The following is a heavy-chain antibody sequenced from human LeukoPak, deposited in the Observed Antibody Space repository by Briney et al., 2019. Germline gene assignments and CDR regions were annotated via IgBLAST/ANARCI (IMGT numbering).Heavy chain of an antibody. CDR3: ASGYYDILTGYYGAFDI. J-gene: IGHJ3*02. Sequence: PSETLSLTCTVSGGSISSYYWSWIRQPPGKGLEWIGYIYYSGSTNYNPSLKSRVTISVDTSKNQFSLKLSSVTAADTAVYYCASGYYDILTGYYGAFDIWGQGTMVTVSS. CDR1: GGSISSYY. V-gene: IGHV4-59*08. D-gene: IGHD3-9*01. CDR2: IYYSGST.